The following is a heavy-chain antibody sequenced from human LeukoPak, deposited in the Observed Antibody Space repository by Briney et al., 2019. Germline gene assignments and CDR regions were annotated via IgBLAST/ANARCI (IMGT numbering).Heavy chain of an antibody. J-gene: IGHJ4*02. CDR2: MNPNSGNT. Sequence: ASVKVSCKASGYTFTSYGISWVRQAPGQGLEWMGWMNPNSGNTGYAQNFQGRVTITRNTFISTAYMELSSLRSEDTAVYYCARDISGAAAGLGYWGQGTLVTVSS. V-gene: IGHV1-8*03. CDR3: ARDISGAAAGLGY. CDR1: GYTFTSYG. D-gene: IGHD6-13*01.